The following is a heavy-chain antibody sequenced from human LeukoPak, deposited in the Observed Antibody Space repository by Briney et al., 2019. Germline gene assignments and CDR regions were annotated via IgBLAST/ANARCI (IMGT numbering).Heavy chain of an antibody. CDR1: GFTFSSYA. V-gene: IGHV3-23*01. CDR2: ISGSGGST. J-gene: IGHJ4*02. D-gene: IGHD3-3*01. Sequence: PGGSLRLSCAASGFTFSSYAMSWVRQAPGKGLEWVSAISGSGGSTYYADSVKGRFTISRDNSKNTLYLQMNSLRAEDTAVYYCAKEPILYDFWSGYSGDYWGQGTLVTVSS. CDR3: AKEPILYDFWSGYSGDY.